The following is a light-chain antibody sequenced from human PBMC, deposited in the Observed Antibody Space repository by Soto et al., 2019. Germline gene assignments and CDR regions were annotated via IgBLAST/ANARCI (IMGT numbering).Light chain of an antibody. CDR3: QHYNSYSEA. CDR2: KAY. CDR1: QSISSW. J-gene: IGKJ1*01. V-gene: IGKV1-5*03. Sequence: DIQMTQSPSTLSGSVGDRVTITCRSNQSISSWLAWYQQKPGKAPKLLIYKAYTLKSGVPSRFSGSGSGTEFTLTISSLQPDDFATYYCQHYNSYSEAVGPGTKVEIK.